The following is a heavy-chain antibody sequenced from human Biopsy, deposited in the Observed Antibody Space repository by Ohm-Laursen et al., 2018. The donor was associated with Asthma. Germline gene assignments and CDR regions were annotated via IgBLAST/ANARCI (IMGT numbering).Heavy chain of an antibody. D-gene: IGHD5-12*01. CDR3: AKRRGYSGHDNDY. J-gene: IGHJ4*02. V-gene: IGHV3-30*18. Sequence: SLRLSCTASGFMFRSFGMHWVRQAPGKGLEWVAVISYDGNHKFYEDSVKGRFTISRDNSKNTLYPQMNSLRTEDTAVYYCAKRRGYSGHDNDYWGQGTLVTVSS. CDR2: ISYDGNHK. CDR1: GFMFRSFG.